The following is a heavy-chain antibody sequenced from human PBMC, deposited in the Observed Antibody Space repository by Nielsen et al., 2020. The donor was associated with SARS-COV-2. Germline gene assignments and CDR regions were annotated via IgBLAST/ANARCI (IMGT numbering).Heavy chain of an antibody. CDR2: IYYSGST. CDR1: GGSISSGGYY. CDR3: ARQTEYSSSSADY. Sequence: SETLSLTCTVSGGSISSGGYYWSWIRQHPGKGLEWIGYIYYSGSTYYNPSLKSRVTISVDTSKNQFSLKLSSVTAADTAVYYCARQTEYSSSSADYWGQGTLVTVSS. J-gene: IGHJ4*02. D-gene: IGHD6-6*01. V-gene: IGHV4-39*01.